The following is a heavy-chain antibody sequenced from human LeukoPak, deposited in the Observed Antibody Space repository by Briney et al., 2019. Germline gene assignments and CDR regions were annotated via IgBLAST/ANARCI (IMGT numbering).Heavy chain of an antibody. D-gene: IGHD1-7*01. J-gene: IGHJ5*02. CDR3: ARGVRTGTTSEDWFDP. V-gene: IGHV4-34*01. Sequence: SETLSLTCAVYGGSFSGYYWSWIRQPPGKGLEWIGEINHSGSTNYNPSLKSRVTISVDTSKNQFSLKLSSVTAADTAVYYCARGVRTGTTSEDWFDPWGQGTLVTVSS. CDR1: GGSFSGYY. CDR2: INHSGST.